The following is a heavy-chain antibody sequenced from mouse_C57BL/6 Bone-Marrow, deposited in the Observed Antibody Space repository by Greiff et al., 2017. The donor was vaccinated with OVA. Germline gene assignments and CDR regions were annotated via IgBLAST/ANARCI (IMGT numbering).Heavy chain of an antibody. D-gene: IGHD1-1*01. V-gene: IGHV1-19*01. CDR2: INPYNGGT. J-gene: IGHJ1*03. CDR1: GYTFTDYY. CDR3: ARTHYGSRRYFDV. Sequence: VQLQQSEPVLVKPGASVKMSCKASGYTFTDYYMNWVKQSHGKSLEWIGVINPYNGGTSYNQKFKGKATLTVDKSSSTAYMELNSLTSEDSAVYYCARTHYGSRRYFDVWGTGTTVTVSS.